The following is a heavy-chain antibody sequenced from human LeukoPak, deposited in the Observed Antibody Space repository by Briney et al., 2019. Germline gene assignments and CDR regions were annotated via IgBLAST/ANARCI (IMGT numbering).Heavy chain of an antibody. V-gene: IGHV1-18*04. CDR3: ARMGEGSVVTAMLDY. CDR2: ISAYNGNT. CDR1: GYTFSGYY. J-gene: IGHJ4*02. Sequence: ASVKVSCKASGYTFSGYYIHWVRQAPGQGLEWMGWISAYNGNTNYAQKLQGRVTMTTDTSTSTAYMELRSLRSDDTAVYYCARMGEGSVVTAMLDYWGQGTLVTVSS. D-gene: IGHD2-21*02.